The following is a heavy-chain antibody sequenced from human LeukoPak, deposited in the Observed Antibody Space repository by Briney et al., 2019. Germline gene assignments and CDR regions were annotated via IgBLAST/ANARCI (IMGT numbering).Heavy chain of an antibody. CDR3: AKVPYSDYGSGRPPFMDV. Sequence: PGGSLRLSCAASGFTFSNYAVSWVRQAPGKGLEGFSLISDIGGSTYYADSVKGRFTISRDNSKNTLYLQMNSLRVEDTAIHYCAKVPYSDYGSGRPPFMDVWGQGTTVAVSS. D-gene: IGHD3-10*01. CDR1: GFTFSNYA. V-gene: IGHV3-23*01. CDR2: ISDIGGST. J-gene: IGHJ6*02.